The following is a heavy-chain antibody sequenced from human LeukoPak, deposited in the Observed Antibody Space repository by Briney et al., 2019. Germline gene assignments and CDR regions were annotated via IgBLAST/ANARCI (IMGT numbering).Heavy chain of an antibody. V-gene: IGHV4-59*01. CDR2: IYYSGST. J-gene: IGHJ4*02. D-gene: IGHD1-26*01. CDR3: ARGGSGSYRRPFDY. CDR1: GGSISSYY. Sequence: SEALSLTCTVSGGSISSYYWSWIRQHPGKGLEWIGYIYYSGSTYYNPSLKSRVTISVDTSKNQFSLKLSSVTAADTAVYYCARGGSGSYRRPFDYWGLGTLVTVSS.